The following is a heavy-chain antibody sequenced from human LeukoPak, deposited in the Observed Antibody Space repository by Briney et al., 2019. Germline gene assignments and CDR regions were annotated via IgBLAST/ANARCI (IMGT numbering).Heavy chain of an antibody. CDR1: GFTLSSSW. CDR2: IKNDGSSP. Sequence: GGSLRLSCAASGFTLSSSWMHWVRQAPGKGLLWVSRIKNDGSSPSYADSGKGRFTIPRDSAKNTLYLQMNSLRVEDTAVYYCVSEVSSADPYWGQGILVTVSS. J-gene: IGHJ4*02. V-gene: IGHV3-74*01. D-gene: IGHD6-6*01. CDR3: VSEVSSADPY.